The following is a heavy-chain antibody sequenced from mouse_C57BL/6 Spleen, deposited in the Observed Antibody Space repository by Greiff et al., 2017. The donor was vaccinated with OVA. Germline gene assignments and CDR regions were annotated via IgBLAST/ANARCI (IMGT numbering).Heavy chain of an antibody. D-gene: IGHD1-1*01. CDR2: IDPSDSYT. CDR3: ARGVGSSYGYFDY. CDR1: GYTFTSYW. Sequence: QVQLQQPGAELVRPGTSVKLSCKASGYTFTSYWMHWVKQRPGQGLEWIGVIDPSDSYTNYTQKFKGKATLTVDTSSSTAYMQLSSLTSEDSAVYYCARGVGSSYGYFDYWGQGTTLTVSS. V-gene: IGHV1-59*01. J-gene: IGHJ2*01.